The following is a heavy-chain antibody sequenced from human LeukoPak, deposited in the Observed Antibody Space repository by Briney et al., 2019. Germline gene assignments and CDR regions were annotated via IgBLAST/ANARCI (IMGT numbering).Heavy chain of an antibody. D-gene: IGHD4-17*01. CDR1: GFAFRSYS. V-gene: IGHV3-21*01. CDR3: ARVYTDNGDYRDAFDI. J-gene: IGHJ3*02. CDR2: MNTNTFI. Sequence: GGSLRLSCVASGFAFRSYSMIWVRQAPGKGLDWGSSMNTNTFIYYANSVKGRFTISRDNAKNSLYLQMNSLRAEDTAVYYCARVYTDNGDYRDAFDIWGQETMVTVSS.